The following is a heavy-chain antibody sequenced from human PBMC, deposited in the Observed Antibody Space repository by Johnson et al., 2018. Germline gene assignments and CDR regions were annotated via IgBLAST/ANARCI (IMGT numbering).Heavy chain of an antibody. CDR2: ISYDGSNK. CDR1: GFTFSNYG. J-gene: IGHJ6*02. V-gene: IGHV3-30*03. D-gene: IGHD3-3*01. CDR3: ASEMGIIRANYYYYGMDV. Sequence: QVQLVESGGGVVQPGRSLRLSCAASGFTFSNYGMHWVRQAPCKGLAWVAVISYDGSNKSYAASVKGRFTISRDTSKNTLYLQMNSLRAEETAVYYCASEMGIIRANYYYYGMDVWGQGTTVTVSS.